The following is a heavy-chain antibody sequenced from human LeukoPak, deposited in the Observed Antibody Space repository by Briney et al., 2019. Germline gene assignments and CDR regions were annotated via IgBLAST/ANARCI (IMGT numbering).Heavy chain of an antibody. CDR3: ARSSIVAESVWSYYYYYMDV. Sequence: ETLSLTCTVSGGSISSYYWSWIRQPAGKGLEWIGRIYTSGSTNYNPSLKSRVTMSVDTSKNQFSLKLSSVTAADTAVYYCARSSIVAESVWSYYYYYMDVWGKGTTATISS. CDR2: IYTSGST. D-gene: IGHD6-6*01. J-gene: IGHJ6*03. V-gene: IGHV4-4*07. CDR1: GGSISSYY.